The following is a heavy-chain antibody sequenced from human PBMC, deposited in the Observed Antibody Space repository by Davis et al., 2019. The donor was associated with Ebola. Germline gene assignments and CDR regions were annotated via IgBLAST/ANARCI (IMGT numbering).Heavy chain of an antibody. J-gene: IGHJ6*02. V-gene: IGHV3-11*04. CDR1: GFTFSDYY. CDR3: ASGDYGSVNYYGMDV. CDR2: ISTTSSAI. D-gene: IGHD3-10*01. Sequence: PGGSLRLSCEVSGFTFSDYYMSWIRQAPGKGLEWISYISTTSSAIYYADSVRGRFTISRDNARMSLYLQMNSLRVEDTAVYYCASGDYGSVNYYGMDVWGQGTTVAVSS.